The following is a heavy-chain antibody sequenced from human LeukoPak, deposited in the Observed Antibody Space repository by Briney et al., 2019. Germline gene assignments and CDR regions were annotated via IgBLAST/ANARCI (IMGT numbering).Heavy chain of an antibody. CDR2: INQDGSEK. CDR1: GFSFSSFW. V-gene: IGHV3-7*01. D-gene: IGHD6-25*01. Sequence: PGGSLRLSCTASGFSFSSFWMIWVRQTPEKGLERVANINQDGSEKYYVDSVKGRFSVSRDNAKNSLYLQMNSLRDEDTAVYYCATSTGGYRELDYWGQGTLVTVSS. J-gene: IGHJ4*02. CDR3: ATSTGGYRELDY.